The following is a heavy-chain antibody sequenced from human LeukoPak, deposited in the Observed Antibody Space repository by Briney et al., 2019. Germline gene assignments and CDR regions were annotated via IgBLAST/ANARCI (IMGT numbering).Heavy chain of an antibody. CDR3: AKVGSGWYDIDY. Sequence: GRSLRLSCAASGFTFSSYGMHWVRQAPGKGLEWVAVIWYDGSNKYYADSVKGRFTISRDNSKNTLYLQMNGLRAEDTAVYYCAKVGSGWYDIDYWGQGTLVTVSS. CDR1: GFTFSSYG. CDR2: IWYDGSNK. V-gene: IGHV3-33*06. J-gene: IGHJ4*02. D-gene: IGHD6-19*01.